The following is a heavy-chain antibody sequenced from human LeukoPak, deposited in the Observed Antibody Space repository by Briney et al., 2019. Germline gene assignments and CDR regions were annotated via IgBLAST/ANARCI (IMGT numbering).Heavy chain of an antibody. V-gene: IGHV1-69*13. CDR1: GGTFSSYA. D-gene: IGHD3-10*01. J-gene: IGHJ4*02. Sequence: SVKVSCKASGGTFSSYAISWVRQAPGQGLEWMGGIIPIFGTANYAQKFQGRVTITADESTSTAYMELSSLRSEDTAVYYCARSPEYYYGSGSYYSPLDYWGQETLVTVSS. CDR3: ARSPEYYYGSGSYYSPLDY. CDR2: IIPIFGTA.